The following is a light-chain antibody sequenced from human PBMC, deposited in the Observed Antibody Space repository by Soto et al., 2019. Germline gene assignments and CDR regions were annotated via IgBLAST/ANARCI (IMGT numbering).Light chain of an antibody. CDR3: QQFGSSAGFT. Sequence: EIVLTQSPGTLSLSPGERATLSCRARQSINNRYLAWYQQKPGQAPRLLIYAASSRATGIPDRFSGSGSGPDFTLTISRLEPEDFAVYYCQQFGSSAGFTFGPGTKVDIK. J-gene: IGKJ3*01. CDR1: QSINNRY. V-gene: IGKV3-20*01. CDR2: AAS.